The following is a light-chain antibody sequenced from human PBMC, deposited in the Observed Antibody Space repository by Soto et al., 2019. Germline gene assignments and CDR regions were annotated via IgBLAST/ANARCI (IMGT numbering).Light chain of an antibody. CDR2: GAS. Sequence: EIVMTQSPATLSVSPGERATLSCRASQTVNSNLAWYQKKPGQAPRLLIYGASTRAPGIPARFSGSGSGTEFTLTISSLQSEDFAVYYCQQYNNWPPLTFGG. V-gene: IGKV3D-15*01. CDR3: QQYNNWPPLT. J-gene: IGKJ4*01. CDR1: QTVNSN.